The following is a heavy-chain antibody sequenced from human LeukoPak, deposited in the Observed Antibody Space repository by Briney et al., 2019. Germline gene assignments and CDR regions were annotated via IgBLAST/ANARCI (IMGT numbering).Heavy chain of an antibody. J-gene: IGHJ4*02. D-gene: IGHD6-19*01. CDR2: IKSKTDGGTT. V-gene: IGHV3-15*01. CDR1: GFTFSNAW. CDR3: TTVRRAVAGPIDY. Sequence: PGGSLRLPCAASGFTFSNAWMSWVRQAPGKGLEWVGRIKSKTDGGTTDYAAPVKGRFTISRDDSKNTLYLQMNSLKTEDTAVYYCTTVRRAVAGPIDYWGQGTLVTVSS.